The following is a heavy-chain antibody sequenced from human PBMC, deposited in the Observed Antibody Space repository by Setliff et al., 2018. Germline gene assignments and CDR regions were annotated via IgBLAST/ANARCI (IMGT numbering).Heavy chain of an antibody. CDR2: ISSSSSTI. CDR1: GFIFSFHS. Sequence: PGGSLRLSCAASGFIFSFHSMNWVRQAPGKGLEWVSYISSSSSTIYYADSVKGRFTISRDNAKNSLYLQMNSLRAEDTAVYYCAREGVGFRSYYAYMDVWGKGTTVTV. CDR3: AREGVGFRSYYAYMDV. J-gene: IGHJ6*03. V-gene: IGHV3-48*01. D-gene: IGHD3-10*01.